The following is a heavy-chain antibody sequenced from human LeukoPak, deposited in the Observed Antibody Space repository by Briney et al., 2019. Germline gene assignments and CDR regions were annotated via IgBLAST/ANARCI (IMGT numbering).Heavy chain of an antibody. D-gene: IGHD4-11*01. Sequence: GGSLRLSCAASGFTFSRYWMKWVCQAPGKGLEWVANIKQDGSEKYYVDSLEGRFTISRDNAKNSLSLQMNSLRAEDTAVYYCSAYDYSNAIDYWGQGTLVTVSS. CDR1: GFTFSRYW. V-gene: IGHV3-7*01. CDR3: SAYDYSNAIDY. J-gene: IGHJ4*02. CDR2: IKQDGSEK.